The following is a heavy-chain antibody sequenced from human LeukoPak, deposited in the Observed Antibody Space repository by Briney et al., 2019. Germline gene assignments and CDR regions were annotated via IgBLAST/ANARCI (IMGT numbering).Heavy chain of an antibody. Sequence: GGSLRLSCAASGFTFSSYSMNWVRQAPGKGLEWVSVIYSGGSTYYADSVKGRFTISRDNSKNTLYLQMNSLRAEDTAVYYCARDRRVGDYWAYYYYYGMDVWGQGTTVTVSS. CDR3: ARDRRVGDYWAYYYYYGMDV. CDR2: IYSGGST. V-gene: IGHV3-66*01. CDR1: GFTFSSYS. D-gene: IGHD4-17*01. J-gene: IGHJ6*02.